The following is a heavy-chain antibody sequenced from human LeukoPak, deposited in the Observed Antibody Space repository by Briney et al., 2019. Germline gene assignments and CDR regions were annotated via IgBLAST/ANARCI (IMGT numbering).Heavy chain of an antibody. V-gene: IGHV1-46*04. J-gene: IGHJ4*02. D-gene: IGHD3-10*01. CDR3: ATDDYGTGVGGY. CDR2: INPSGGST. CDR1: GYTFTSYY. Sequence: ASVKVSCKASGYTFTSYYMHWVRQAPGQGLEWMGIINPSGGSTSYAQKLQGRVTMTEDTSTDTAYMELSSLRSEDTAVYYCATDDYGTGVGGYWGQGTLVTVSS.